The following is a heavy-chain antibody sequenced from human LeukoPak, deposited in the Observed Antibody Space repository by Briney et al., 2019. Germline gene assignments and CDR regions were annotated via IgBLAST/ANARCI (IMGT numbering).Heavy chain of an antibody. CDR2: ISYDGSNK. Sequence: PGRSLRLSCAASGFTFSSYGMHWVRQAPGKGLEWVAVISYDGSNKYYADSVKGRFTISRDNSKNTLYLQMNSLRAEDTAVYYCATHLGSCFDYWGQGTLVTVSS. CDR1: GFTFSSYG. J-gene: IGHJ4*02. V-gene: IGHV3-30*03. CDR3: ATHLGSCFDY. D-gene: IGHD1-26*01.